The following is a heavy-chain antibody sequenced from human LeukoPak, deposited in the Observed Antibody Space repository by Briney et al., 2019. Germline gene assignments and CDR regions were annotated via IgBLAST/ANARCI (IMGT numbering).Heavy chain of an antibody. Sequence: KASETLSLTCTVSGGSISSYYWSWIRQPPGKGLEWIGYIYYSGSTNYNPSLKSRVTISVDTSKNQFSLKLSSVTAADTAVYYCARVHSSGWFYFDYWGQGTLVTVSS. CDR1: GGSISSYY. V-gene: IGHV4-59*01. D-gene: IGHD6-19*01. CDR2: IYYSGST. J-gene: IGHJ4*02. CDR3: ARVHSSGWFYFDY.